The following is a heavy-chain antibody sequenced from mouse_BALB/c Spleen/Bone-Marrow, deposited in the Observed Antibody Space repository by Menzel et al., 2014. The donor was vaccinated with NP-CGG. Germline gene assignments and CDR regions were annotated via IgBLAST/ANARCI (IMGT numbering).Heavy chain of an antibody. Sequence: EVKVEESGGGLVQPGGSLKLSCAASGFTFSSYGMSWVRQTPDKRLELVATINSNGGSTYYPDSVKGRFTISRDNAKNTLYLQMSSLKSEDTAMHYCARERYYGNGRIFEYWGQGTTLTVSS. CDR1: GFTFSSYG. J-gene: IGHJ2*01. CDR2: INSNGGST. D-gene: IGHD1-1*01. CDR3: ARERYYGNGRIFEY. V-gene: IGHV5-6-3*01.